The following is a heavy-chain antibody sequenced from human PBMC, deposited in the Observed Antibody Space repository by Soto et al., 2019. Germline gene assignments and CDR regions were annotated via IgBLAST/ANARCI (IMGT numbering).Heavy chain of an antibody. D-gene: IGHD4-17*01. CDR3: ARRAYGGDY. V-gene: IGHV4-61*01. Sequence: QMHLQESGPGLVKPSETLSLTCTVSGDSVSSNTYFWSWIRQPPGKRLEWLGYIYYNENTNYNPSLRSRINISVNTSNNQFSLRLASVTVADTAVYYCARRAYGGDYWGQGILVSVSS. CDR2: IYYNENT. J-gene: IGHJ4*02. CDR1: GDSVSSNTYF.